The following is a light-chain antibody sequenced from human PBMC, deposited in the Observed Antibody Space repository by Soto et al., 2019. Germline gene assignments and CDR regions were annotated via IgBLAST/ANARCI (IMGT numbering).Light chain of an antibody. J-gene: IGKJ1*01. CDR3: QKYNSAPQT. CDR2: AAS. V-gene: IGKV1-27*01. Sequence: DIQMTQSPSTLSASLGDRVTITWGASQGTSNYLAWYQQKPGKVPKLLIYAASTLQSGVPSRFSGSGSGTDFTLTISSLQTEDVATYYCQKYNSAPQTFGQGTKVDIK. CDR1: QGTSNY.